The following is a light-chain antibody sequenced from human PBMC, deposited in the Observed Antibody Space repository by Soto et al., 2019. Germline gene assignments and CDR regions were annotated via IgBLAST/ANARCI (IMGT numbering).Light chain of an antibody. Sequence: DVQMTQSPSSLSAFVGDRVTITCRASQGIAPYLAWFQQKPGKVPKLLIYATSTLQSGVPSRFSGSGSGNDFTLTINSLQPEDVGTYYCQKYTSAPLTFGGGTKVEIK. J-gene: IGKJ4*01. CDR1: QGIAPY. V-gene: IGKV1-27*01. CDR3: QKYTSAPLT. CDR2: ATS.